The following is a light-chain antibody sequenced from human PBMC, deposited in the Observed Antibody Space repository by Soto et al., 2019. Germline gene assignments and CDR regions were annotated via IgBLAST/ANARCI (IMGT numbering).Light chain of an antibody. CDR1: QSVSSN. J-gene: IGKJ4*01. CDR3: QQYNNWPLT. V-gene: IGKV3-15*01. Sequence: EIVMTQSPATLSVSPGERATLSCRASQSVSSNLAWYQQKPGQAPRLLIYGESARATGIPARFSGSGSGTEFTLTISSLQSEDFAVYYCQQYNNWPLTFGGGTKVDIK. CDR2: GES.